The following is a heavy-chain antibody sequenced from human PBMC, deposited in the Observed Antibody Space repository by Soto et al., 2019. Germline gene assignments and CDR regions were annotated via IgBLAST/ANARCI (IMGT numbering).Heavy chain of an antibody. J-gene: IGHJ4*02. CDR1: GGSVSSYY. CDR3: AYGDSPGPLDH. CDR2: IQNGRST. V-gene: IGHV4-59*02. D-gene: IGHD4-17*01. Sequence: QLRLQESGPGLVKPSETLSLTCSVSGGSVSSYYWNWLRQSPGKALEWIGYIQNGRSTNYSPSLKSRVSISVDTSKNQYSLKLNSVTAADTAVSYCAYGDSPGPLDHWGQGTLVTVSS.